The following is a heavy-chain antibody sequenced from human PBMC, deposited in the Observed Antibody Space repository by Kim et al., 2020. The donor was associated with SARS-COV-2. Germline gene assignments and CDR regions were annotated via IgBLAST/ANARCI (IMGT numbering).Heavy chain of an antibody. CDR1: GFTFTTYT. V-gene: IGHV3-23*01. CDR2: IRVGGGST. CDR3: AKEVRVTTQTTGGAFLGT. J-gene: IGHJ5*02. Sequence: GGSLRLSCVASGFTFTTYTMNWVRQAPGKGLEWVSGIRVGGGSTYFADPGKGRFTISRESSKNTRYLQMNSRRVADTAVYYCAKEVRVTTQTTGGAFLGTWGQGTLGTVSS. D-gene: IGHD4-17*01.